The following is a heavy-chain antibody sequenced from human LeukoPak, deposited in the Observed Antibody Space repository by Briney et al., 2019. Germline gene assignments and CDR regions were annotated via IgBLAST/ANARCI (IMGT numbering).Heavy chain of an antibody. Sequence: SVKVSCKASGGTFSSYAISWVRQAPGQGLEWMGRIIPIFGTANYAQKFQGRVTITTDESTSTAYMELSSLRSEDTAVYYCARTRFPGSGYYSGYFDYWGQGTLVTVSS. CDR1: GGTFSSYA. D-gene: IGHD3-22*01. V-gene: IGHV1-69*05. J-gene: IGHJ4*02. CDR2: IIPIFGTA. CDR3: ARTRFPGSGYYSGYFDY.